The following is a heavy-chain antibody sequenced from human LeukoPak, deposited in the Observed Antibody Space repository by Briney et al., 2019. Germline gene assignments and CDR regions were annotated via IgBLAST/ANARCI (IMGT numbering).Heavy chain of an antibody. J-gene: IGHJ4*02. CDR3: ARRGGGAAVYDY. D-gene: IGHD6-13*01. CDR2: IDSGGATT. Sequence: GGSLRLSCAASGFTFSGYEMNWVRQAPGKGLEWVSYIDSGGATTNYADSVKGRFTISRDNAKSSLYLQMDSLRAEDTAVYYCARRGGGAAVYDYWGQGTLVTVSS. V-gene: IGHV3-48*03. CDR1: GFTFSGYE.